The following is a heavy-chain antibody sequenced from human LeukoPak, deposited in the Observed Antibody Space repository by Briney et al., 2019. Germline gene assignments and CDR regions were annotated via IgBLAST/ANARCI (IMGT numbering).Heavy chain of an antibody. V-gene: IGHV4-59*08. CDR1: GGSLSGYY. J-gene: IGHJ4*02. Sequence: SETLSLTCDVSGGSLSGYYGSWIRQSPGKGLEGIGYIYYRGGTNYNPSLKSRVTISVDTTKNQFSLNLRSVIAADTAVYFCARISWDNSLEYWGQGTLVSVSS. CDR2: IYYRGGT. D-gene: IGHD1/OR15-1a*01. CDR3: ARISWDNSLEY.